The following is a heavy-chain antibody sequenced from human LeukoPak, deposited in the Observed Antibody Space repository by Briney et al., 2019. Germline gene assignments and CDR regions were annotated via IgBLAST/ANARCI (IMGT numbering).Heavy chain of an antibody. CDR3: ARHEDYSDSYYYYGMDV. CDR1: GFTFSSYA. V-gene: IGHV3-30-3*01. J-gene: IGHJ6*02. CDR2: ISYDGSNK. Sequence: HPGRSLRLSCAASGFTFSSYAMHWVRQAPGKGLEWVAVISYDGSNKYYADSVKGRFTISRDNSKNTLYLQMNSLRAEDTAVYYCARHEDYSDSYYYYGMDVWGQGTTVIVSS. D-gene: IGHD4-11*01.